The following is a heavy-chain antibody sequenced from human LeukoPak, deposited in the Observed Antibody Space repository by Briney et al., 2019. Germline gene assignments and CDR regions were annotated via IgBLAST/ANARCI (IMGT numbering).Heavy chain of an antibody. V-gene: IGHV4-4*09. CDR3: ARRHDSSGSLDY. Sequence: SETLSLTCTVSGGSISSYYWSWIRQPPGKGLEWIGYIYTSGSTNYNPSIKCRVTISVDTSKNQFSLKLSSVTAADTAVYYCARRHDSSGSLDYWGQGTLVXV. J-gene: IGHJ4*02. CDR2: IYTSGST. CDR1: GGSISSYY. D-gene: IGHD3-22*01.